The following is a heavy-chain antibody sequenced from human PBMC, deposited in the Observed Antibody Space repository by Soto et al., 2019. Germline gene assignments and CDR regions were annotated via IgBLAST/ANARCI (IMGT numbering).Heavy chain of an antibody. V-gene: IGHV1-8*01. CDR3: AGGVKCGEYTRWSDP. CDR2: MNPNSGNT. D-gene: IGHD4-17*01. Sequence: QVQLVQSGAEVKKPGASVKVSCKASGYTFTSYDINWVRQATGQGLEYLGWMNPNSGNTGYVQKFQGRGTMTRNTSISTAKIALISLRSEDTAVYYFAGGVKCGEYTRWSDPWGHGTLVSVSS. CDR1: GYTFTSYD. J-gene: IGHJ5*02.